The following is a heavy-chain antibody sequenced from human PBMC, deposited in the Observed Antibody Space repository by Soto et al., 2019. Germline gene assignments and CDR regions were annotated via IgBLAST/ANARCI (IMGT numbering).Heavy chain of an antibody. V-gene: IGHV4-61*01. D-gene: IGHD3-10*01. CDR1: GGSVSSGSYY. Sequence: SETLSLTCTVSGGSVSSGSYYWSWIRQPPGKGLEWIGFIYYSGSTNYNPSLKSRVTISVDTSKNQFSLKLSSVTAADTAVYYCARFVSGRRGNWFDPWGQGTLVTVSS. J-gene: IGHJ5*02. CDR3: ARFVSGRRGNWFDP. CDR2: IYYSGST.